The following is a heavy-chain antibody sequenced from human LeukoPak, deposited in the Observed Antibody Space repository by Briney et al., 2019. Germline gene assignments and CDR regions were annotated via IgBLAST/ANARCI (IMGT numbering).Heavy chain of an antibody. Sequence: ASVKVSCKASGYTFTSYGISWVRQAPGQGLEWMGWISAYNGNTNYAQKLQGRVTMTTDTSTSTAYMELRSPRSDDTAVYYCARIPLKVRGVIEPFDYWGQGTLVTVSS. CDR2: ISAYNGNT. V-gene: IGHV1-18*01. D-gene: IGHD3-10*01. J-gene: IGHJ4*02. CDR3: ARIPLKVRGVIEPFDY. CDR1: GYTFTSYG.